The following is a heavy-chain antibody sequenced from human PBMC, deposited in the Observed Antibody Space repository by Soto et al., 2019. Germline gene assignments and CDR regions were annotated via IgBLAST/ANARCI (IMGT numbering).Heavy chain of an antibody. J-gene: IGHJ4*02. D-gene: IGHD4-4*01. Sequence: EVQLLGSGGGLVQPGGSLRLSCVGSGFTFSTYWMNWVRQAPGKGLEWVANINPDGNVGTYVDSVRGRFTTSRDNAKNSLYLQMTGLRADDTAVYFCAGWGGHDYNYWGQGIMVTVSS. CDR2: INPDGNVG. V-gene: IGHV3-7*03. CDR3: AGWGGHDYNY. CDR1: GFTFSTYW.